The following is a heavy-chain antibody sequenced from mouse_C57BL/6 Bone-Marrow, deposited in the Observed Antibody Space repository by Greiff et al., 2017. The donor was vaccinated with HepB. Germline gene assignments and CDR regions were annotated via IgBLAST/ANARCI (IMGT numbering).Heavy chain of an antibody. CDR1: GYTFTSYW. D-gene: IGHD1-1*01. CDR3: VFITPVVRCDFDV. Sequence: QVQLQQPGAELVRPGSSVKLSCKASGYTFTSYWMHWVKQRPIKGLEWIGNIDPSDSETHYNQKFKDKATLTVDKSSSTAYMQLSSLTSEDSAVYYSVFITPVVRCDFDVWGTGTTVTVSS. V-gene: IGHV1-52*01. CDR2: IDPSDSET. J-gene: IGHJ1*03.